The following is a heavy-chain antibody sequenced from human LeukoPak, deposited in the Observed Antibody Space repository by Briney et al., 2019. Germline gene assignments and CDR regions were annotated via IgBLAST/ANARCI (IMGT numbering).Heavy chain of an antibody. CDR1: GASFSGYY. D-gene: IGHD3-16*02. V-gene: IGHV4-34*01. Sequence: SETLSLTCAVYGASFSGYYWSWIRQPPGKGLEWIGEINHSGSTNYNPSLKSRVTISVDTSKNQFSLKLSSVTAADTAVYYCARGGITFGGVIVIGYFDYWGQGTLVTVSS. CDR2: INHSGST. J-gene: IGHJ4*02. CDR3: ARGGITFGGVIVIGYFDY.